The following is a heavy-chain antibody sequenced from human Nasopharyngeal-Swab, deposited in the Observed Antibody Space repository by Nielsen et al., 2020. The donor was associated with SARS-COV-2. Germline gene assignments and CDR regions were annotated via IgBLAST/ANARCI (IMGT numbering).Heavy chain of an antibody. CDR3: ARNDFWSGYYKVPMDV. Sequence: GRQAAGQRLEWVANIKQDGSEKYYVDSVKGRFTISRDNAKNSLYLQMNSLRAEDTAVYYCARNDFWSGYYKVPMDVWGKGTTVTVSS. CDR2: IKQDGSEK. V-gene: IGHV3-7*03. J-gene: IGHJ6*03. D-gene: IGHD3-3*01.